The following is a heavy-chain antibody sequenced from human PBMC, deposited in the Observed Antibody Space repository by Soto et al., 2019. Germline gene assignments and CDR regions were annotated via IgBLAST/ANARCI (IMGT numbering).Heavy chain of an antibody. CDR2: ISASGGTT. J-gene: IGHJ2*01. D-gene: IGHD4-17*01. CDR3: AKGPNVRGDYDWYFDL. CDR1: GLTFNSYA. V-gene: IGHV3-23*01. Sequence: EVQLLESGGGLVQPGGSLRLSCAASGLTFNSYAMTWVRQAPGKGLEWVSAISASGGTTYYADSARGRFTISRDSSRNTLYLQMNSLRAEDTALYYCAKGPNVRGDYDWYFDLWGRGTLVTVSS.